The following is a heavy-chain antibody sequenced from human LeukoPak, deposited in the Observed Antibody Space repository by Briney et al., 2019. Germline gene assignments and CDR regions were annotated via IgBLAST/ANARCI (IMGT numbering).Heavy chain of an antibody. CDR3: AKHPYDILTGYYISYYFDY. CDR1: GFTLSSYA. V-gene: IGHV3-23*01. CDR2: ISGSGGST. Sequence: GSLGLSCAASGFTLSSYAMSWVRQAPGKGLEWVSAISGSGGSTYYADSVKGRFTISRDNSKNTLYLQMNSLRAEDTAVYYCAKHPYDILTGYYISYYFDYWGQGTLVTVSS. D-gene: IGHD3-9*01. J-gene: IGHJ4*02.